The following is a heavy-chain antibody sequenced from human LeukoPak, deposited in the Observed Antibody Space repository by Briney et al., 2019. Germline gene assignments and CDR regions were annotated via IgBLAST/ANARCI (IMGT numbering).Heavy chain of an antibody. D-gene: IGHD6-6*01. CDR2: IIPIFGTA. CDR3: AGEYSSSLVPY. Sequence: GASVKVSCKASGGTFSSYAISWVRQAPGQGLEWMGGIIPIFGTANYAQKFQGRVTITADESTSTAYLELSSLKSEDTAVYFCAGEYSSSLVPYWGQGTLVTVSS. J-gene: IGHJ4*02. CDR1: GGTFSSYA. V-gene: IGHV1-69*13.